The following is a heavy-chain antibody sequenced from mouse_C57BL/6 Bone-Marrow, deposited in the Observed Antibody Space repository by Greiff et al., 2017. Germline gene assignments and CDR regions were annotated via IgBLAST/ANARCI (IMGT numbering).Heavy chain of an antibody. J-gene: IGHJ2*01. D-gene: IGHD4-1*01. CDR3: ARLAGTYFDY. CDR2: ISSGGSYT. CDR1: GFTFSSYG. V-gene: IGHV5-6*01. Sequence: EVQLVESGGDLVKPGGSLKLSCAASGFTFSSYGMSWVRQTPDKRLEWVATISSGGSYTYSPDSVKGRFTISRDNAKNTLYLQMSSLTSEDTAMYYCARLAGTYFDYWGQGTTLTVSS.